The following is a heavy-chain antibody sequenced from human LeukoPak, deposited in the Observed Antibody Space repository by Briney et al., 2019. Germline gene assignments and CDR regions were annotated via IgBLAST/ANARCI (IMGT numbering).Heavy chain of an antibody. CDR3: AKQASSHLEAYFDY. D-gene: IGHD6-13*01. CDR1: GFTFSSYG. CDR2: ISGSSSYI. J-gene: IGHJ4*02. Sequence: GGSLRLSCAASGFTFSSYGMHWVRQAPGRGLEWVSSISGSSSYIYYADSVKGRFTISRDNAKNSLYLQMSSLRAEDTAVYYCAKQASSHLEAYFDYWGQGTLVTVSS. V-gene: IGHV3-21*04.